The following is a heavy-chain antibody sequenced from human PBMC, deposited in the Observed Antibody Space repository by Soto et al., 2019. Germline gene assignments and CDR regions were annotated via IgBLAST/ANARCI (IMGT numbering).Heavy chain of an antibody. D-gene: IGHD3-10*01. CDR3: ARAKRFGDRSRYYYGMDV. Sequence: GGSLRLSCAASGFTFSSYGMHWVRQAPGKGLEWVAVIWYDGSNKYYADSVKGRFTISRDNSKNTLYLQMNSLRAEDTAVYYCARAKRFGDRSRYYYGMDVWGQGTTVTVSS. V-gene: IGHV3-33*01. CDR2: IWYDGSNK. CDR1: GFTFSSYG. J-gene: IGHJ6*02.